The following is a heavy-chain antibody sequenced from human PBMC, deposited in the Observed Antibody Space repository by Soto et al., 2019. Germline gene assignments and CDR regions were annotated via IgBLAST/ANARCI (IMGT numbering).Heavy chain of an antibody. CDR1: GGSFSGYY. CDR2: INHSGST. D-gene: IGHD5-12*01. V-gene: IGHV4-34*01. CDR3: ARARLRAVYAFDI. Sequence: SETLSLTCAVYGGSFSGYYWSWIRQPPGKGLEWIGEINHSGSTNYNPSLKSRVTISLDTSKNQFSLRLSSVTAADTAMYYCARARLRAVYAFDIWGQGTMVTVSS. J-gene: IGHJ3*02.